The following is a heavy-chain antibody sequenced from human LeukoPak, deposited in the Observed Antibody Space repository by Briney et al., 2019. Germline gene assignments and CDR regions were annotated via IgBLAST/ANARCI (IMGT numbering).Heavy chain of an antibody. D-gene: IGHD6-13*01. J-gene: IGHJ6*02. CDR1: GGTFSSYA. CDR3: ARLAGIAYYGMDV. Sequence: ASVKVSCKAPGGTFSSYAISWVRQAPGQGLEWMGRIIPILGIANYAQKFQGRVTITADKSTSTAYMELSSLRSEDTAVYYCARLAGIAYYGMDVWGQGTTVTVSS. CDR2: IIPILGIA. V-gene: IGHV1-69*04.